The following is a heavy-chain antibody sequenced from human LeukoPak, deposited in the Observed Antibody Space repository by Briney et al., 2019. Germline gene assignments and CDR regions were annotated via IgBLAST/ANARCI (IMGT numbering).Heavy chain of an antibody. V-gene: IGHV3-23*01. Sequence: GGTLRLSCEASGFTFSTYGMSWVRRAPGKGLEWVSAISGSGGSTYYAGSVKGRVTISRDNSKNTLYLQVNSLRVEDTAVYYCAKDRLGAMMYFDFWGQGTLVTVSS. J-gene: IGHJ4*02. CDR1: GFTFSTYG. D-gene: IGHD1-26*01. CDR3: AKDRLGAMMYFDF. CDR2: ISGSGGST.